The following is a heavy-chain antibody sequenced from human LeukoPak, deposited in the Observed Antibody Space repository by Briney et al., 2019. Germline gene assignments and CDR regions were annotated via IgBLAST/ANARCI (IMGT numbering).Heavy chain of an antibody. CDR2: INHSGST. CDR1: GGSFSGYY. V-gene: IGHV4-34*01. Sequence: PSETLSLTCAVYGGSFSGYYWSWIRQPPGKGLEWIGEINHSGSTNYNPSLKSRVTISVDTSKNQFSLKLSSVTAADTAVYYCARGDYGEDYWGQGTLVTVSS. CDR3: ARGDYGEDY. D-gene: IGHD4-17*01. J-gene: IGHJ4*02.